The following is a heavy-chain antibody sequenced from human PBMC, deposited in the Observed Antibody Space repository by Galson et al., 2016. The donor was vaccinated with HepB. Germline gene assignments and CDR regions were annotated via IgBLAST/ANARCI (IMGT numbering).Heavy chain of an antibody. J-gene: IGHJ4*02. CDR1: GGSVSSPSYY. D-gene: IGHD1-26*01. V-gene: IGHV4-39*07. CDR3: ARDGVGSATPFDY. Sequence: SETLSLTCTVSGGSVSSPSYYWGWIRQPPGKGLEWIGNVYYSGNTYYKLSLRSRVTISVDTSKNQFSLKLNSVTAADTAVYYCARDGVGSATPFDYWGQGILVTVSS. CDR2: VYYSGNT.